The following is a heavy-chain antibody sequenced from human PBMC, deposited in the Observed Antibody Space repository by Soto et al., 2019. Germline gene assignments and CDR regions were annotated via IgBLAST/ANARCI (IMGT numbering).Heavy chain of an antibody. J-gene: IGHJ4*02. Sequence: GASVKVSCKASGYTFTSYDINWVRQATGQGLEWMGWMSPYSGNTDYAQKFQGRVTMTRNTSISTAYMELRSLRSDDTAVYYCARSPTLRGSETQSDYWGQGTLVTVSS. CDR1: GYTFTSYD. D-gene: IGHD5-12*01. V-gene: IGHV1-8*01. CDR3: ARSPTLRGSETQSDY. CDR2: MSPYSGNT.